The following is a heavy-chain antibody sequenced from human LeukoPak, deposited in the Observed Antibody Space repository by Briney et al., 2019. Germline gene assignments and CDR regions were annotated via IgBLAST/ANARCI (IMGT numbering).Heavy chain of an antibody. J-gene: IGHJ4*02. CDR3: AREQGRDGYNGY. V-gene: IGHV1-18*01. CDR2: ISAYNGNT. CDR1: GYTFTSFG. Sequence: ASVKVSCKASGYTFTSFGISWVRQAPGQGLEWMGWISAYNGNTNYAQNLQGRVTMTTDTSTSTAHMELRSLRSDDTAVYYCAREQGRDGYNGYWGKGTLVTVSS. D-gene: IGHD5-24*01.